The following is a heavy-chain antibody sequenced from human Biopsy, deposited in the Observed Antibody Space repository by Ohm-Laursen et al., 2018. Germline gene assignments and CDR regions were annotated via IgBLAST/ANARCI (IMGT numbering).Heavy chain of an antibody. D-gene: IGHD5-12*01. Sequence: SQTLSLTCTVSGGSISNNNYYWNWIRHHPGKGLEWIENIFYSANTYYNPSLKSRVTISVDTSKNQFSLKLSSVTAADTAVYYCARLGSGDYFPTFFDFWGQGALVTVSS. J-gene: IGHJ4*02. CDR3: ARLGSGDYFPTFFDF. V-gene: IGHV4-31*03. CDR2: IFYSANT. CDR1: GGSISNNNYY.